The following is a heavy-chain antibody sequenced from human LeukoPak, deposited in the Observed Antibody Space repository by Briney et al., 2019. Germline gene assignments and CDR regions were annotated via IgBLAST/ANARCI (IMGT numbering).Heavy chain of an antibody. CDR2: IYYSGST. CDR3: ARELVMSSDTYDAFDI. D-gene: IGHD2-8*02. V-gene: IGHV4-61*01. J-gene: IGHJ3*02. CDR1: GYSISSSYY. Sequence: SETLSLTCTVSGYSISSSYYWGWIRQPPGKGLEWIGYIYYSGSTNYNPSLKSRVTISVDTSKNQFSLKLSSVTAADTAVYYCARELVMSSDTYDAFDIWGQGTMVTVSS.